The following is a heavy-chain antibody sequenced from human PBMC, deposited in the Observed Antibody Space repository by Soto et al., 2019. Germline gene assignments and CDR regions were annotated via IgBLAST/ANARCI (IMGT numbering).Heavy chain of an antibody. D-gene: IGHD5-12*01. Sequence: QVQLVQSGAEVKKPGSSVNVSCKASGGTFSSYAISWVRQAPGQGLEWMGGIIPICGTANYAQKFQGRVTITADESTSTAYMELSSLRSEDTAVYYCARVGSGYDWWFDYWGQGTLVTVSS. CDR2: IIPICGTA. CDR1: GGTFSSYA. CDR3: ARVGSGYDWWFDY. V-gene: IGHV1-69*01. J-gene: IGHJ4*02.